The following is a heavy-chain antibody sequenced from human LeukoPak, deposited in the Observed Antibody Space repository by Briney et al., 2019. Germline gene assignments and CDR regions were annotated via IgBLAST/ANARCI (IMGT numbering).Heavy chain of an antibody. J-gene: IGHJ6*02. CDR1: GGTFSSYA. V-gene: IGHV1-69*04. CDR2: IIPMFDMA. Sequence: ASVKVSCNASGGTFSSYAISWVRQAPGQGLEWMGRIIPMFDMANSTQKFQGRVTMTADKSTSTAYLELSSLTSEDTAVYYCARAPAGMVVWGQGTTVTVSS. CDR3: ARAPAGMVV.